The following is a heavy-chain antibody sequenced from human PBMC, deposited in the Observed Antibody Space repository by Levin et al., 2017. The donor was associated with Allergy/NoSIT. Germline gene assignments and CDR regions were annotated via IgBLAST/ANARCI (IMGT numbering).Heavy chain of an antibody. V-gene: IGHV1-2*02. CDR3: ARDGMVRGPDY. J-gene: IGHJ4*02. D-gene: IGHD3-10*01. CDR2: INPNGGGT. CDR1: GYTFTGYY. Sequence: ASVKVSCTASGYTFTGYYIVWVRQAPGQGLEWMGWINPNGGGTNSAQKFQGRVTMTRDTSISTAYMELSRLRSDDTAVYYCARDGMVRGPDYWGQGTLVTVSS.